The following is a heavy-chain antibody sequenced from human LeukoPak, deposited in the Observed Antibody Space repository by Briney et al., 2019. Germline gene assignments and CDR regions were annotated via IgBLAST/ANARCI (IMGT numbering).Heavy chain of an antibody. CDR3: AKDQPDILTGYSITPGYFDY. CDR1: GFTFSSYG. Sequence: PGRSLRLSCAASGFTFSSYGMHWVRQAPGKGLEWEAVISYYGSNKFYADSVKGRFTISRDNSKNTLYLQMHSLRAEDTAVYYCAKDQPDILTGYSITPGYFDYWGQGTLVTVSS. V-gene: IGHV3-30*18. J-gene: IGHJ4*02. CDR2: ISYYGSNK. D-gene: IGHD3-9*01.